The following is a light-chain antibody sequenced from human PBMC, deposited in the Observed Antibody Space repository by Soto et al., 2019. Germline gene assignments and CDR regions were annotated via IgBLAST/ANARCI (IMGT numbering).Light chain of an antibody. Sequence: IVMTQSPSTLSAAPGERATITCRASRGISNNLAWYQQKPGQAPRLLLYGASTRVTGVPARFSASGSGTEDSTTIISIQPDDDGVYSYHQQNEWPPLNFGGGTKVEI. CDR2: GAS. CDR3: HQQNEWPPLN. J-gene: IGKJ4*01. V-gene: IGKV3-15*01. CDR1: RGISNN.